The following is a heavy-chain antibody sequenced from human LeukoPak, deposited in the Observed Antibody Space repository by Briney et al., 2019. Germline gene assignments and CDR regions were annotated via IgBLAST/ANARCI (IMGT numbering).Heavy chain of an antibody. CDR2: IFYSGST. J-gene: IGHJ4*02. D-gene: IGHD3-16*01. Sequence: PSETLSLTCTVSGGSIGGSNSHWGWIRPPPGKGLEWIGSIFYSGSTYYNPSLKSRVTMSVDTSENQFSLKVTSVTAADTATYYCARRGITYAYWGQGTLVTVSS. V-gene: IGHV4-39*01. CDR3: ARRGITYAY. CDR1: GGSIGGSNSH.